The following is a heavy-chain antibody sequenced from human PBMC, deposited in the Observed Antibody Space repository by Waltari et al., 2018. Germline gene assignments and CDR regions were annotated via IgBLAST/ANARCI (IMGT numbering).Heavy chain of an antibody. D-gene: IGHD3-10*01. J-gene: IGHJ6*02. CDR2: INTKAGKP. Sequence: QVQLVQSGSELKKPGTSVKISCKASGYTVTDYSLNWVRQASGQGFEWMARINTKAGKPTYAPDSTGRVVVSLDTSVSTAYLEIISLKAEDTAVYYCAREVNGEFRESLSSDFYGLDVWGQGTTVVVSS. CDR1: GYTVTDYS. V-gene: IGHV7-4-1*02. CDR3: AREVNGEFRESLSSDFYGLDV.